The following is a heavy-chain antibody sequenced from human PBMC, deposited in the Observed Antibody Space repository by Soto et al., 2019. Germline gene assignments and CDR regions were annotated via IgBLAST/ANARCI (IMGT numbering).Heavy chain of an antibody. J-gene: IGHJ4*02. CDR3: AKGRAITVFGVITPFDS. Sequence: EVQLLESGGDFKQPGGSLRLSCEDSGFNFSNYALNWVRQAPGKRLEWVSVISGNSGTTYYAASVKGRFTISRDNSKKTLYLQMNSLRADDTAVYYCAKGRAITVFGVITPFDSWGQGNLVTVSS. CDR1: GFNFSNYA. V-gene: IGHV3-23*01. CDR2: ISGNSGTT. D-gene: IGHD3-3*01.